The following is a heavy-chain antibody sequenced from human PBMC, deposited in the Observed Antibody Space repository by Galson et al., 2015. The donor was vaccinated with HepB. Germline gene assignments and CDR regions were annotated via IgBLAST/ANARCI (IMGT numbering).Heavy chain of an antibody. CDR2: ISSSGSTI. Sequence: SLRLSCAASGFTFSNYYMSWIRQAPGKGLEWVSYISSSGSTIYYADSVKGRFTISRDNAKNSLYLQMNSLRAEDTAVYYCARGWVYYYESSGYYLDYWGQGTLVTVSS. CDR1: GFTFSNYY. V-gene: IGHV3-11*01. D-gene: IGHD3-22*01. J-gene: IGHJ4*02. CDR3: ARGWVYYYESSGYYLDY.